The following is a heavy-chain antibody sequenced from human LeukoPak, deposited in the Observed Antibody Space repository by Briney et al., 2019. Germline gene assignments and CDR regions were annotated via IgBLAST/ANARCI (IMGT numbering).Heavy chain of an antibody. Sequence: SQTLSLTCAISGDSVSGNSAGWSWIRQSPSRGLEWLGRTYFRSKWYNEYEVSVKSRITINADTSKNQLSLQLNAVTPEDTALYYCAREVNGAFTRSWFDPWGQGTLVTVSS. CDR3: AREVNGAFTRSWFDP. CDR2: TYFRSKWYN. CDR1: GDSVSGNSAG. V-gene: IGHV6-1*01. D-gene: IGHD4-17*01. J-gene: IGHJ5*02.